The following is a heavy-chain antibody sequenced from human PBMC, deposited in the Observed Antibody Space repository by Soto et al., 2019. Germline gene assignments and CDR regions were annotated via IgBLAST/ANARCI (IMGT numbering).Heavy chain of an antibody. CDR3: ARDTITRGQYYYGSGISYNWFEP. V-gene: IGHV4-31*02. Sequence: SETLSLTCTVSGGSISSGGYYWSWIRQHPGKGLEWIGYIYYSGSTYYNPSLKSRVTISVDTSKNQFSLKLSSVTAADTAVYYCARDTITRGQYYYGSGISYNWFEPWGQGTLVTVSS. D-gene: IGHD3-10*01. J-gene: IGHJ5*02. CDR2: IYYSGST. CDR1: GGSISSGGYY.